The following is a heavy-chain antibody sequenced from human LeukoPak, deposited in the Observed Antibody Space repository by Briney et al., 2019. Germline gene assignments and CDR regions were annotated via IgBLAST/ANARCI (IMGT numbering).Heavy chain of an antibody. D-gene: IGHD2-2*01. CDR2: IWYDGSNK. Sequence: GRSLRLSCAASGFTFSSYGMHWVRQAPGKGPEWVAVIWYDGSNKYYADSVKGRFTISRDNSKNTLYLQMNSLRAEDTAVYYCARDCSSTSCFDYWGQGTLVTVSS. V-gene: IGHV3-33*01. CDR3: ARDCSSTSCFDY. CDR1: GFTFSSYG. J-gene: IGHJ4*02.